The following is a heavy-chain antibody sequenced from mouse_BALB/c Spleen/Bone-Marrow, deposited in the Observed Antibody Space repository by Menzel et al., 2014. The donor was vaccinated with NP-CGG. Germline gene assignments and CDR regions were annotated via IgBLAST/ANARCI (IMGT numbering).Heavy chain of an antibody. Sequence: DVMLVESGGGLVKPGGSLKLSCAASGFSFSSYAVSWVRPTPEKRLEWVASISGGGNSYHSDNMKGRFTISRDNARNILYLQMSSLRSEDTAMYYCARARGVTTATPYYFDYWGQGTALTVSS. J-gene: IGHJ2*01. CDR2: ISGGGNS. D-gene: IGHD1-2*01. CDR3: ARARGVTTATPYYFDY. CDR1: GFSFSSYA. V-gene: IGHV5-6-5*01.